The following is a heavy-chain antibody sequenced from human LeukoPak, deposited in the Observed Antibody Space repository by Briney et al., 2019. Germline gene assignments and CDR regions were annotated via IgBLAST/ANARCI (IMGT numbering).Heavy chain of an antibody. CDR1: GFTFSSYS. J-gene: IGHJ4*02. D-gene: IGHD5-18*01. CDR3: AKDRYSYAFEYSDS. CDR2: ISNDGSKK. Sequence: GGSLRLSCAASGFTFSSYSMNLVRQAPGKGLDWVAVISNDGSKKYYADSVKGRFTISRDNSKNTLSLQVSSLRTEDTAVYYCAKDRYSYAFEYSDSWGQGTLVTVSS. V-gene: IGHV3-30*18.